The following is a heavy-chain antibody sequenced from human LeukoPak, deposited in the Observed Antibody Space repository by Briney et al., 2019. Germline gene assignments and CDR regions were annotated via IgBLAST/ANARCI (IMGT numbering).Heavy chain of an antibody. Sequence: SETLPLTCSVSGGFISSYYWSWIRQPAGKGLEWIGRIYSSGTTNYSPSLKSRVTMSVDTSKNQFSLRLSSVTAADTAVYFCTRDIVLPTAYWYFDLWGRGTLVTVSS. J-gene: IGHJ2*01. V-gene: IGHV4-4*07. CDR1: GGFISSYY. CDR3: TRDIVLPTAYWYFDL. CDR2: IYSSGTT. D-gene: IGHD2-2*01.